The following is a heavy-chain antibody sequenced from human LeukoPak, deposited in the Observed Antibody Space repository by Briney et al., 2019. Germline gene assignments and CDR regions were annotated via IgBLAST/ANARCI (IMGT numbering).Heavy chain of an antibody. D-gene: IGHD3-22*01. CDR2: MNPNSGNT. CDR1: GYTFTSYD. V-gene: IGHV1-8*01. J-gene: IGHJ4*02. Sequence: ASVKVSCKASGYTFTSYDINWVRQATGQGLEWMGWMNPNSGNTGYAQKFQGRVTMTEDTSTDTAYMELSSLRSEDTAVYYCATDRALDDSSGYDYWGQGTLVTVSS. CDR3: ATDRALDDSSGYDY.